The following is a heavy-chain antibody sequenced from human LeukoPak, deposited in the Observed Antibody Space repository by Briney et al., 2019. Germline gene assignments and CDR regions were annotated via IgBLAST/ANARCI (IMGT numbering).Heavy chain of an antibody. D-gene: IGHD2-8*01. V-gene: IGHV3-30*02. CDR3: AKDPDCTSGMCYTFFDY. J-gene: IGHJ4*02. Sequence: GGSLRLSCAASGFTFSSFGMYWVRQAPGKGLEWVTFIRYDGSDKYYADSVKGRFTISRDNSKNTLYLQMNSLRAEDTAVYYCAKDPDCTSGMCYTFFDYWGQGTLVTVSS. CDR1: GFTFSSFG. CDR2: IRYDGSDK.